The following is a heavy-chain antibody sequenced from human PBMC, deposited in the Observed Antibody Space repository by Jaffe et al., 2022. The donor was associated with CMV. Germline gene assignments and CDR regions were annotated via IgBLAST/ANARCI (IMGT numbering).Heavy chain of an antibody. CDR3: ARRAADGFAEIDY. D-gene: IGHD6-13*01. V-gene: IGHV5-51*01. CDR1: GYIFSHYW. CDR2: IYPDDSDA. Sequence: EVQLVQSGAEVKKPGESLRISCQGSGYIFSHYWIGWVRQMPGKGLEWMGIIYPDDSDARYSPSFQGQVTIAADKSISTAYLQWNSLKASDTAMYYCARRAADGFAEIDYWGQGTLVTVSS. J-gene: IGHJ4*02.